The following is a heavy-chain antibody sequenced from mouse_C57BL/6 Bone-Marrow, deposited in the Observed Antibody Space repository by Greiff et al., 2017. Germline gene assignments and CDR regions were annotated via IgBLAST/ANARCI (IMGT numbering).Heavy chain of an antibody. V-gene: IGHV14-4*01. D-gene: IGHD6-1*01. J-gene: IGHJ3*01. CDR1: GFNIKDDY. CDR3: ARGRQWVAY. Sequence: EVQLQQSGAELVRPGASVKLSCTASGFNIKDDYMHWVKQRPEQGLEWIGWIDPENGDTEYASKFQGQATITAETSSNTAYMQLSSLTSEDSAVYYCARGRQWVAYWGQGTLVTVSA. CDR2: IDPENGDT.